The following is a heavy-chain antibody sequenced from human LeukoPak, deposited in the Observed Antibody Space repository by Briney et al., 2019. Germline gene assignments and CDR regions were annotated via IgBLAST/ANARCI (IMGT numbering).Heavy chain of an antibody. CDR1: GFIFSSNY. J-gene: IGHJ4*02. D-gene: IGHD6-19*01. V-gene: IGHV3-53*01. CDR3: PKDLRSSGWQYYFDY. Sequence: GGSLRLSCAASGFIFSSNYMSWVRQAPGKGLEGVSVIYNGRTTSYAYSVTRPFTISRDNFKNTLYLQMNSLRAEDTAVYYCPKDLRSSGWQYYFDYSGQGTLVTVSS. CDR2: IYNGRTT.